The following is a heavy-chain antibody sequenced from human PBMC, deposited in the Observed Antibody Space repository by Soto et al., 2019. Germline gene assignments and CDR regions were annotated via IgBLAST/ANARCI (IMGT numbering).Heavy chain of an antibody. V-gene: IGHV4-39*01. Sequence: PSGTLPLTCTVSGGSIGSSSYYWGWTRQPPWKGLEWIGSIYYSGSTYYNPSLKSRVTISVDTSKNQFSLKLSSVTAADTAVYYCARRSPYDSSGYYTTQTDFDYWGQGTLVTVSS. CDR3: ARRSPYDSSGYYTTQTDFDY. CDR2: IYYSGST. CDR1: GGSIGSSSYY. J-gene: IGHJ4*02. D-gene: IGHD3-22*01.